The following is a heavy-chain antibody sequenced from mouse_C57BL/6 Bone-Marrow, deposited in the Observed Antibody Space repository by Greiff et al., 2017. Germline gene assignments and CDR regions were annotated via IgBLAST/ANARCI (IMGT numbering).Heavy chain of an antibody. CDR2: IWTGGGT. CDR3: ARGDYYGSSFDY. J-gene: IGHJ2*01. Sequence: VQLQESGPGLVAPSQSLPITSTASGFSLTTYAISWVRRPPGKGLGWLGVIWTGGGTNYNSAINSRLSISEDNSKSQVFLKMNSLQTDDTARYYCARGDYYGSSFDYWGQGTTLTVSS. V-gene: IGHV2-9-1*01. CDR1: GFSLTTYA. D-gene: IGHD1-1*01.